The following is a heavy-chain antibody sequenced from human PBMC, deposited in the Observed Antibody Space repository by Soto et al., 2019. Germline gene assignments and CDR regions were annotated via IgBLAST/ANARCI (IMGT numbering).Heavy chain of an antibody. CDR3: ARYGDYSYFDY. Sequence: SETLSLTCTVSGGSISSYYWSWIRHPPGKGLEWIGYIYYSGSTNYNPSLKSRVTISVDTSKNQFSLKLSSVTAADTAVYYCARYGDYSYFDYWGQGTLVTVSS. V-gene: IGHV4-59*01. CDR2: IYYSGST. D-gene: IGHD4-17*01. CDR1: GGSISSYY. J-gene: IGHJ4*02.